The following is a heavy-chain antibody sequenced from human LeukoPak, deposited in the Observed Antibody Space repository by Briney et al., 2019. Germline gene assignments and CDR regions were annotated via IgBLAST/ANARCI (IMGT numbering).Heavy chain of an antibody. V-gene: IGHV3-7*01. D-gene: IGHD7-27*01. Sequence: QPGGSLRLSCAASGFTLSSYWMSWVRQAPGKGREWVANIKQDGSEKYYVDSVKGRFTISRDNAKNSLYLQMNSLRAEDTAVYYCARDPAGPELGIFFDYWGPGTLVTVSS. CDR1: GFTLSSYW. J-gene: IGHJ4*02. CDR3: ARDPAGPELGIFFDY. CDR2: IKQDGSEK.